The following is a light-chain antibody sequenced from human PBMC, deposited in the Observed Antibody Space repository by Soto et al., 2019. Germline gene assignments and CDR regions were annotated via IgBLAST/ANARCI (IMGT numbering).Light chain of an antibody. J-gene: IGKJ1*01. Sequence: DIQMTQSPSTLSASVGDRVTITCRASQIISSWLAWYQQKPGKAPKILIYDASSLESGVPSRFSGSGSGTEFTLTISSLQPDDFATYYCQQFNTYSRTFGQGTKVEIK. CDR3: QQFNTYSRT. CDR2: DAS. CDR1: QIISSW. V-gene: IGKV1-5*01.